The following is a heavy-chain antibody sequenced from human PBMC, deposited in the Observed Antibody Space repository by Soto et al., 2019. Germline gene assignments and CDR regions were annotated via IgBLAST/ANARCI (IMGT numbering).Heavy chain of an antibody. Sequence: PGGSLRLSCAASGFTFDDYAMHWVRQAPGKGLEWVSGISWNSGSIGYADSVKGRFTISRDNAKNSLYLQMNSLRAGDTALYYCAKVGWQCSSSRAPMGGMGVWGRGSTVTVSS. CDR3: AKVGWQCSSSRAPMGGMGV. CDR2: ISWNSGSI. J-gene: IGHJ6*02. D-gene: IGHD2-2*01. CDR1: GFTFDDYA. V-gene: IGHV3-9*01.